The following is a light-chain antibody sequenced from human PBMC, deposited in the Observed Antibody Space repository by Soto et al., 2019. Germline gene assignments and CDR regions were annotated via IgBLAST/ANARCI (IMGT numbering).Light chain of an antibody. Sequence: QSALTQPPSASGSPGQSVTISCTGTSSDVGGYNYVSWYQQHPGKAPKLMIYDVSKRPSGVPDRFSGSKSGNTASLTVSGLLAEDEADYYCSSYAGTNIHYVFGTGTKLTVL. J-gene: IGLJ1*01. CDR3: SSYAGTNIHYV. CDR2: DVS. V-gene: IGLV2-8*01. CDR1: SSDVGGYNY.